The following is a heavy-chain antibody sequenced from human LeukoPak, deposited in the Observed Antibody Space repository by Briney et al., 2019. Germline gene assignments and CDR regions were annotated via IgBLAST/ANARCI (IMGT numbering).Heavy chain of an antibody. Sequence: GASVKVSCKASGYTFTTYYIHWVRQAPGQGLEWMGIINPSGGSTTYAQIFQGRVTLTGDTSTSTVYMELSSLRSDDTAVYYCARATKGVTTGYFDHWGQGTLVTVSS. CDR1: GYTFTTYY. J-gene: IGHJ4*02. V-gene: IGHV1-46*01. CDR3: ARATKGVTTGYFDH. CDR2: INPSGGST. D-gene: IGHD1-26*01.